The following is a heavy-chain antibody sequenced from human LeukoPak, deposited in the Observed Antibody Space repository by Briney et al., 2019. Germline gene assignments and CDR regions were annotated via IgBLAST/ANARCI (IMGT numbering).Heavy chain of an antibody. CDR1: GGSFSGYY. CDR2: INHSGST. Sequence: SETLSLTCAVYGGSFSGYYWSWIRQPPGKGLEWIGEINHSGSTNYNPSLKSRVTISVDTSKNQFPLKLSSVTATDTAVYYCARMILEWFDSWGQGTLVTVSS. CDR3: ARMILEWFDS. D-gene: IGHD3-3*01. V-gene: IGHV4-34*01. J-gene: IGHJ5*01.